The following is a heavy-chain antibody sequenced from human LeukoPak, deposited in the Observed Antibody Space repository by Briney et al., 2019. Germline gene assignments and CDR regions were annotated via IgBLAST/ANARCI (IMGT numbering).Heavy chain of an antibody. D-gene: IGHD4-23*01. CDR2: IDWADDK. V-gene: IGHV2-70*11. Sequence: SGPTLVNPTQTLTLTCSFSGFSLTTSGMCVSWIRQPPGKALEWLARIDWADDKYYSTSLKTRLTISKDTSKNQVVLTMTNLDPVDTATYYCAHGGNSIHYGMDVWGQGTTVTVSS. CDR3: AHGGNSIHYGMDV. J-gene: IGHJ6*02. CDR1: GFSLTTSGMC.